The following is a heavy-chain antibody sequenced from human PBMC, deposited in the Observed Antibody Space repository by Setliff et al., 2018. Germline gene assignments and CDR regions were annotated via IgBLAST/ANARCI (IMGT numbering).Heavy chain of an antibody. CDR3: AREKEEARAFDI. V-gene: IGHV3-21*01. J-gene: IGHJ3*02. Sequence: GESLKISCAASGFTFSAYSMNWVRQAPGKGLEWVASTSSTGRYRFYADSVKGRFTVSKDDAKNSVYLDMSGLRAEDTALYYCAREKEEARAFDIWGQGTMVTVSS. CDR2: TSSTGRYR. CDR1: GFTFSAYS.